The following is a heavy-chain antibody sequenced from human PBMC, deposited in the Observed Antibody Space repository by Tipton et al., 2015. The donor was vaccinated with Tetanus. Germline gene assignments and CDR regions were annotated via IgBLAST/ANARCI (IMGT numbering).Heavy chain of an antibody. V-gene: IGHV3-53*01. J-gene: IGHJ4*02. CDR1: GVTVSGNY. Sequence: GSLRLSCAASGVTVSGNYMSWVRQAPGKGLEWVSVIYTGGSADYTDSVKGRFTISRDNSNNSLSLQMNSLRIDDTAVYYCAFRTNWRFSRGFDCWGQGTQITVSS. CDR2: IYTGGSA. CDR3: AFRTNWRFSRGFDC. D-gene: IGHD1-20*01.